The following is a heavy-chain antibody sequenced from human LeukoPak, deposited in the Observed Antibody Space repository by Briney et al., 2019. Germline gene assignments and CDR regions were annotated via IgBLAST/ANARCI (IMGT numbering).Heavy chain of an antibody. Sequence: ASVKVSCKASGYTFTSYYMHWVRQAPGQGLEWMGIINPSGGSTSYAQKFQGRVTMTRDMSTSTVYMEPSSLRSEDTAVYYCAREGDYYYDSSGYGLDYWGQGTLVTVSS. V-gene: IGHV1-46*01. J-gene: IGHJ4*02. D-gene: IGHD3-22*01. CDR2: INPSGGST. CDR3: AREGDYYYDSSGYGLDY. CDR1: GYTFTSYY.